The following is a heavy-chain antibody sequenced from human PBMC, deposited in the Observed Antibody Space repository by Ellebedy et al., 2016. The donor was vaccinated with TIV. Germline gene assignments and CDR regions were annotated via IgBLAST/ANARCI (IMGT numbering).Heavy chain of an antibody. J-gene: IGHJ3*01. D-gene: IGHD2-2*01. Sequence: GESLKISCAASGFPFSTYVMHWVRQAPGKGLEWAAVIWSDGSSKYYADSVKGRFTISGDSSKNTVYLQMTSLRADDTAGYYCARGGYCSSTSCAPADAFDVWGPGTEVTMSS. CDR2: IWSDGSSK. V-gene: IGHV3-33*01. CDR1: GFPFSTYV. CDR3: ARGGYCSSTSCAPADAFDV.